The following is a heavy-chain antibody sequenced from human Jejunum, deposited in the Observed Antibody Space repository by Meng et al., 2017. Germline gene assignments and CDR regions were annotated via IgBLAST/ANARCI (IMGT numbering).Heavy chain of an antibody. V-gene: IGHV3-30*04. CDR2: ISYSGGYNK. J-gene: IGHJ4*02. D-gene: IGHD5-12*01. Sequence: GGSLRLSCAASRFTFSSYAMHWVRQAPGKGLEWMAVISYSGGYNKYYADSVKGRFTISRDNSKNTLYLQMDSLRPEDTAVYYCARDPTSVANKPQYHFDYWGQGTLVTVSS. CDR3: ARDPTSVANKPQYHFDY. CDR1: RFTFSSYA.